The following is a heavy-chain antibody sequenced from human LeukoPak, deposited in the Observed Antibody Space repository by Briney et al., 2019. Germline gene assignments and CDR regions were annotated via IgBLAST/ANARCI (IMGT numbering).Heavy chain of an antibody. J-gene: IGHJ3*02. CDR2: IYYSGNT. Sequence: PSETLSLTCTVSGGSITGYYWSWIRQPPGKGLEWIGYIYYSGNTNYNSSLKSRVTISADTSKNQFSLKLSTVTAADTAVYYCARRKVMGIAMAGTGVRNAFDIWGQGTMVTVSS. D-gene: IGHD6-19*01. V-gene: IGHV4-59*08. CDR1: GGSITGYY. CDR3: ARRKVMGIAMAGTGVRNAFDI.